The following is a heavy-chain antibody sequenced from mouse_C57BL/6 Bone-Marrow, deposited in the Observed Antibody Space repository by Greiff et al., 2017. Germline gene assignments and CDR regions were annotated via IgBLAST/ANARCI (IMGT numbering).Heavy chain of an antibody. CDR3: ARKDYYGSSYLYDYAMDY. CDR2: ISSGSSTI. D-gene: IGHD1-1*01. J-gene: IGHJ4*01. Sequence: EVKLVESGGGLVKPGGSLKLSCAASGFTFSDYGMHWVRQAPEKGLEWVAYISSGSSTIYYEDTVKGRFTISRDNAKNTLFLQMTSLRSEDTAMYYCARKDYYGSSYLYDYAMDYWGQGTSVTVSS. V-gene: IGHV5-17*01. CDR1: GFTFSDYG.